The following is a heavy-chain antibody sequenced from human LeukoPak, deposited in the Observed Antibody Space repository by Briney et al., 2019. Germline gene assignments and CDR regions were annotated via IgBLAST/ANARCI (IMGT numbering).Heavy chain of an antibody. V-gene: IGHV4-59*03. D-gene: IGHD3-10*01. CDR1: SASISTYY. CDR3: AXXXXXYYGSQTYYYFDY. Sequence: SETLSLTCTVSSASISTYYWSWIRQPPGKGLEWIGYIYHSGPSNYNPSLKSRVAMSVDTSKSQFSLSLTSVTTADTAVYYCAXXXXXYYGSQTYYYFDYWGQGILVTVSS. J-gene: IGHJ4*02. CDR2: IYHSGPS.